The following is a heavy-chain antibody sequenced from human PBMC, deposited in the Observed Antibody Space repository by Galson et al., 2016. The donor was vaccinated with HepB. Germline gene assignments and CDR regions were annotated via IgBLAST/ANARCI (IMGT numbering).Heavy chain of an antibody. Sequence: SLRLSCAASGFTFKNAWMSWVRQAPGKGLEWVGRINNRADGGARDYDAPVKDRFTLPRDDSRNMVYLQMNSLKSEDTAVYYCATWTIGLLWGKGTTVTVSS. CDR3: ATWTIGLL. J-gene: IGHJ6*04. D-gene: IGHD3-9*01. V-gene: IGHV3-15*01. CDR2: INNRADGGAR. CDR1: GFTFKNAW.